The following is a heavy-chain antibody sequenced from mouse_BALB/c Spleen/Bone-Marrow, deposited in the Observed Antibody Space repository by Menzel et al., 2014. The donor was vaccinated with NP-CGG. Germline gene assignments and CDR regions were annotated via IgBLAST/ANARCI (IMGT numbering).Heavy chain of an antibody. CDR2: IRNKANGYTT. V-gene: IGHV7-3*02. J-gene: IGHJ2*01. CDR3: ARDKGGVFFDY. Sequence: EVNVVESGGGLVQPGGSLRLSCATSGFTFTDYYMNWVRQPPGKALEWLGFIRNKANGYTTEYSASVKGRFTISRDNSQSILYLQMNTLRAEDSATYYCARDKGGVFFDYWGQGTTLTVSS. CDR1: GFTFTDYY.